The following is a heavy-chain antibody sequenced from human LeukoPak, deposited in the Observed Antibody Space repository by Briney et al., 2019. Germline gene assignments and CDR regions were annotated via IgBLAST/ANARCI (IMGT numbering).Heavy chain of an antibody. CDR3: ARRLAVTGRYYFDY. Sequence: PGGSLRLSCVVSGFTFEDYGMSWVRQAPGKGLEWVSGITWNGGSSSYADSVQGRFTISRDNANNSLYLQMNSLRAEDTALYYCARRLAVTGRYYFDYWGQGTLVTVSS. CDR1: GFTFEDYG. D-gene: IGHD6-19*01. V-gene: IGHV3-20*04. CDR2: ITWNGGSS. J-gene: IGHJ4*02.